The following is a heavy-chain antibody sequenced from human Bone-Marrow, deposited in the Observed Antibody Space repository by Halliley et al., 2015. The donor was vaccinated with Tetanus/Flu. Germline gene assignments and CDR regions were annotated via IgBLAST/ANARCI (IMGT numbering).Heavy chain of an antibody. D-gene: IGHD3-16*01. Sequence: SLRLSCAASGFSVTTNYMSWVRRAPGKGLEWVSLLYTGGTTHYADSVKGRFAVSTDNSRNTLFLQMSSLRAEDTAMYYCAGLLEAPSGEFRYFDYWGQGTLVTVSS. CDR1: GFSVTTNY. V-gene: IGHV3-53*01. J-gene: IGHJ4*02. CDR2: LYTGGTT. CDR3: AGLLEAPSGEFRYFDY.